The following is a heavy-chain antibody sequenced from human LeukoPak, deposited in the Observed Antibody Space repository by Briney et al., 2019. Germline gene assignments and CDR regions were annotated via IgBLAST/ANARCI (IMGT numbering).Heavy chain of an antibody. CDR1: GFTFSNYA. D-gene: IGHD3-10*01. J-gene: IGHJ4*02. V-gene: IGHV3-23*01. Sequence: GGSLRLSCAASGFTFSNYAMSWVRQAPGKGLEWVSIISGSGDRTYYADSVKGRFSISRDNSKDTLYLQMNSLSAEDTALYYCAKGLVFGLVRGVTHYWGQGTLVTVSS. CDR3: AKGLVFGLVRGVTHY. CDR2: ISGSGDRT.